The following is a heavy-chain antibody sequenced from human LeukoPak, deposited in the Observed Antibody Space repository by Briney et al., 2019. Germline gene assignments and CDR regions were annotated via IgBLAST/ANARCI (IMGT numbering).Heavy chain of an antibody. CDR1: GFTVRSNY. J-gene: IGHJ6*03. D-gene: IGHD1-26*01. CDR2: IYSGGNT. Sequence: GGSLRLSCAASGFTVRSNYMTWVRQAPGKGLEWLSVIYSGGNTNYADSVKRRFTISRDKSENTLYLQMNSLRAEDTAVYYCARSQVGSGGSYYNPYYYYYMDVWGKGTTVTVSS. CDR3: ARSQVGSGGSYYNPYYYYYMDV. V-gene: IGHV3-66*02.